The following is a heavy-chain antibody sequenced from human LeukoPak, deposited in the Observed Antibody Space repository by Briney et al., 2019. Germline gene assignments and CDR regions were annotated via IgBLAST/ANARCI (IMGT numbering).Heavy chain of an antibody. V-gene: IGHV3-23*01. Sequence: GGSLRLSCAASGFTFSSYAMSWVRQAPGKGLEWVSAISGSGGSTYYADSVKGRFTISRDNSKNTLYLQMNSLRAEDTAVYYCAKDGNLDFWSGYYPYYFDYWGQGTLVTVSS. CDR2: ISGSGGST. CDR3: AKDGNLDFWSGYYPYYFDY. CDR1: GFTFSSYA. D-gene: IGHD3-3*01. J-gene: IGHJ4*02.